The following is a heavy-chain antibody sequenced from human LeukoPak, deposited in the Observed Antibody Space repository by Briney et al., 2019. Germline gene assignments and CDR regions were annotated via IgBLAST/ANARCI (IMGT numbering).Heavy chain of an antibody. CDR1: RFTFSTYS. D-gene: IGHD6-19*01. J-gene: IGHJ2*01. CDR2: ISSSGTYI. CDR3: ARALTVAGTEWYFDL. Sequence: GGSLRLSCAASRFTFSTYSMNWVRQAPGKGLEWVSSISSSGTYIYSTDSVKGRFTISRDNAKNSLYLQMNSLRAEDTAVYYCARALTVAGTEWYFDLWGRGTLVTVSS. V-gene: IGHV3-21*01.